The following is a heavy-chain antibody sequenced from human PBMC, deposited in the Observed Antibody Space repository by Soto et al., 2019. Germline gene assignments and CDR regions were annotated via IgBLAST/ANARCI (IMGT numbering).Heavy chain of an antibody. D-gene: IGHD2-15*01. Sequence: ASVKVSCKASGGTFSSYAISWVRQAPGQGLEWMGGIIPIFGTANYAQKFQGRVTITADESTSTAYMELSSLRSEDTAVYYCARFGDCSGGSCYMAWYYGMDVWGQGTTVTVSS. J-gene: IGHJ6*02. V-gene: IGHV1-69*13. CDR3: ARFGDCSGGSCYMAWYYGMDV. CDR2: IIPIFGTA. CDR1: GGTFSSYA.